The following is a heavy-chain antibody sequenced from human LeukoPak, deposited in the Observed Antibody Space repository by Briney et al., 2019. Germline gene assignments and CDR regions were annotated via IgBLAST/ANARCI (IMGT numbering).Heavy chain of an antibody. CDR1: GFTFSSYS. CDR3: AKDSLTGSGLYYFDC. CDR2: IRYDGSNK. Sequence: GGSLRLSCAASGFTFSSYSMNWVRQAPGKGLEWLAFIRYDGSNKYYADSVKGRFTISRDNSKNTLYLQMNSLRAEDTAVYYCAKDSLTGSGLYYFDCWGQGTLVTVSS. V-gene: IGHV3-30*02. J-gene: IGHJ4*02. D-gene: IGHD3-9*01.